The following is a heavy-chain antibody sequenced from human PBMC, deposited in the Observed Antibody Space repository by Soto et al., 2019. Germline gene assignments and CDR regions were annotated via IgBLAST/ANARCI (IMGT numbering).Heavy chain of an antibody. CDR1: VGSVRAPDW. Sequence: SETLSLTCTLSVGSVRAPDWWNWVRQSPDKGLEWIAEVHISGHSNYNPSLRSRVSVSIDSSKNQFYLNLNSVTAADTAIYYCARVRQGCSANNCYLDPGGHGTQVTVS. J-gene: IGHJ5*02. D-gene: IGHD2-15*01. CDR2: VHISGHS. V-gene: IGHV4-4*02. CDR3: ARVRQGCSANNCYLDP.